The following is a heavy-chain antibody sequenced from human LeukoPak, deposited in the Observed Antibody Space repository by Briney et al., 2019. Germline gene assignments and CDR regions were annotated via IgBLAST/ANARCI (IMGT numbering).Heavy chain of an antibody. J-gene: IGHJ4*02. Sequence: GGSLRLSCAASGFTFSSYDMHWVRQATGKGLEWVSAIGTAGDTYYPGSVKGRFTISRENAKNSLYLQMNSLRAEDTAVYYCARGAYYDFWSGYYTPGYFDYWGQGTLVTVSS. CDR2: IGTAGDT. D-gene: IGHD3-3*01. V-gene: IGHV3-13*01. CDR1: GFTFSSYD. CDR3: ARGAYYDFWSGYYTPGYFDY.